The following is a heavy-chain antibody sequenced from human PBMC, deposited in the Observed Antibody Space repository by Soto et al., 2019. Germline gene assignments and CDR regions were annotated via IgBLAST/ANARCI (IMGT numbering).Heavy chain of an antibody. V-gene: IGHV3-74*01. CDR2: INSDGSST. CDR1: GFTFSSYW. Sequence: EVQLVESGGGLVQPGGSLRLSCAASGFTFSSYWMHWVRQAPGKGLVWVSRINSDGSSTNYADSVKGRFTISRDNARNTLFQQMDTLRAEDTAVYYCTRSGSSPYYYGMDVWGQGTTVTVSS. D-gene: IGHD6-6*01. CDR3: TRSGSSPYYYGMDV. J-gene: IGHJ6*02.